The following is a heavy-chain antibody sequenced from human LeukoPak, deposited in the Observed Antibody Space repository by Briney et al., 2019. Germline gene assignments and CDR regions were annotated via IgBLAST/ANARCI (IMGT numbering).Heavy chain of an antibody. V-gene: IGHV3-30*02. CDR2: ISYDGTNE. J-gene: IGHJ6*03. CDR1: GFIFSKYG. D-gene: IGHD2-8*01. Sequence: GGSLRLSCAASGFIFSKYGMHWVRQAPGKGLEWVAIISYDGTNENYGDSVKGRFTISRDNSKNTLFLQLNSLRAEDTAVYYCAKDRAPMVVYYYMDVWGKGTTVTVSS. CDR3: AKDRAPMVVYYYMDV.